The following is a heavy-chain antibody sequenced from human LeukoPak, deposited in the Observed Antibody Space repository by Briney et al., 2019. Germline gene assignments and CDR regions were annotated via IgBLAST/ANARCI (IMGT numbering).Heavy chain of an antibody. D-gene: IGHD6-6*01. CDR3: ARHTTDRPNLIDH. J-gene: IGHJ4*02. Sequence: PGGSLRLSCAASGFTFSSKTYWMHWVRQAPGKGLVWVSRINYDETSTNYADSVKGRFTISRENARDPLYLQMNSLRAEDTAVYYCARHTTDRPNLIDHWGQGTLVTVSS. CDR2: INYDETST. V-gene: IGHV3-74*01. CDR1: GFTFSSKTYW.